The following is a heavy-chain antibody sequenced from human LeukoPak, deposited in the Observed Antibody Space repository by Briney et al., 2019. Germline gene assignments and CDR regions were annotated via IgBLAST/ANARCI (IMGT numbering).Heavy chain of an antibody. CDR3: ARGPTTVTRAFDY. J-gene: IGHJ4*02. CDR2: IYHSGST. Sequence: SETPSLTCAVSGGSISSSNWWSWVRQPPGKGLEWIGEIYHSGSTNYNPSLKSRVTMSVDTSENQFSLTLTSVTAADTAVYYCARGPTTVTRAFDYWGQGTLVTVSS. V-gene: IGHV4-4*02. D-gene: IGHD4-17*01. CDR1: GGSISSSNW.